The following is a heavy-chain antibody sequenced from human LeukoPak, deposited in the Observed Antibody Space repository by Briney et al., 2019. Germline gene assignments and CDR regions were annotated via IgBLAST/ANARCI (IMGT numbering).Heavy chain of an antibody. CDR1: GGSISSSNW. CDR3: ARGAEEVTGYYYYMDV. V-gene: IGHV4-4*02. D-gene: IGHD2-21*02. CDR2: IYTSGTT. J-gene: IGHJ6*03. Sequence: SGTLSLTCAVSGGSISSSNWWCWVRQPAGKGLEWIGRIYTSGTTKYNPSLKSRVTISVDTSKNQFSLKLSSVTAADTAVYHCARGAEEVTGYYYYMDVWGKGTTVSVSS.